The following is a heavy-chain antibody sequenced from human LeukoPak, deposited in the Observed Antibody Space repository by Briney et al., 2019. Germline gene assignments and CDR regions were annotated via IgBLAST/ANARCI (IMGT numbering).Heavy chain of an antibody. CDR2: INEDGSET. Sequence: GGSLTLSCAAPGFTFSSYWMSWVRQAPGKGLEWVANINEDGSETYYVDSVKGRFTISRDNAKNSLYLQMNSLGADDTAVYYSARNEAWGQGTLVTVSS. J-gene: IGHJ5*02. CDR1: GFTFSSYW. CDR3: ARNEA. V-gene: IGHV3-7*01.